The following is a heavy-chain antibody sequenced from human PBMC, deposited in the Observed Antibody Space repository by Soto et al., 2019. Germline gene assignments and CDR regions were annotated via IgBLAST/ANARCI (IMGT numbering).Heavy chain of an antibody. Sequence: SVKVSCKASGCTFSSYAISWVRQAPGQGLEWMGGIIPIFGTANYAQKFQGRVTITADESTSTTYMELSSLRSEDTAVYYCARDPADYYDSSQDAFDIWGPGTMVTVS. CDR2: IIPIFGTA. CDR3: ARDPADYYDSSQDAFDI. J-gene: IGHJ3*02. D-gene: IGHD3-22*01. CDR1: GCTFSSYA. V-gene: IGHV1-69*13.